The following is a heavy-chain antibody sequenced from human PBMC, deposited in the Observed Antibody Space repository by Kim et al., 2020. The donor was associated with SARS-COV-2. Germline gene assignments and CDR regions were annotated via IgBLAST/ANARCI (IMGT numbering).Heavy chain of an antibody. Sequence: SETLSLTCAVYGGSFSGYYWSWIRQPPGKGLEWIGEINHSGSTNYNPSLKSRVTISVDTSKNQFSLKLSSVTAADTAVYYCARGSEWLVHYWGQGTLVTVSS. CDR2: INHSGST. D-gene: IGHD6-19*01. CDR3: ARGSEWLVHY. CDR1: GGSFSGYY. J-gene: IGHJ4*02. V-gene: IGHV4-34*01.